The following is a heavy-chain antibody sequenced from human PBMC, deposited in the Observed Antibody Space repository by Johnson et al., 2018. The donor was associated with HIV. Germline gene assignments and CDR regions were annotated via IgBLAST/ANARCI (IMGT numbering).Heavy chain of an antibody. CDR2: IKQDGSEK. V-gene: IGHV3-7*01. J-gene: IGHJ3*02. D-gene: IGHD3-22*01. CDR3: AKTLSPYYYDSSGYYQSYDSFDI. CDR1: GFTFSSYW. Sequence: VQLVESGGGLVQPGGSLRLSCAASGFTFSSYWMSWVRQAPGKGLEWVANIKQDGSEKYYVDSVKGRPTISRDNSKHTRYLQMNSLRPEDTAVYYCAKTLSPYYYDSSGYYQSYDSFDIWGQGTMVSVSS.